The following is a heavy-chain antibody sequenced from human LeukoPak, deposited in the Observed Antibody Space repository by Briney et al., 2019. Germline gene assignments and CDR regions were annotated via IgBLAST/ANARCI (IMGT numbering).Heavy chain of an antibody. CDR2: IWYDGSNK. D-gene: IGHD1-14*01. V-gene: IGHV3-33*01. CDR3: ARDDDNLDAFDI. J-gene: IGHJ3*02. CDR1: GFTFSSYG. Sequence: PGGSLRLSCAASGFTFSSYGMHWVRQAPGKGLEWVAVIWYDGSNKYYADSVKGRFTISRDNSKNTLYLQMNSLRAEDTAVYYCARDDDNLDAFDIWGQGTMDTVSS.